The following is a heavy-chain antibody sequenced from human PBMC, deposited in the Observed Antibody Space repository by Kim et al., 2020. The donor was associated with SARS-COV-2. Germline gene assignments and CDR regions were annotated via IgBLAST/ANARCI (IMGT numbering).Heavy chain of an antibody. D-gene: IGHD4-17*01. CDR3: ARGTLDYGDYVNDY. V-gene: IGHV1-8*01. J-gene: IGHJ4*02. Sequence: AQKIQGRVTMTRNTSISTAYMELGSLRSEDTAVYYCARGTLDYGDYVNDYWGQGTLVTVSS.